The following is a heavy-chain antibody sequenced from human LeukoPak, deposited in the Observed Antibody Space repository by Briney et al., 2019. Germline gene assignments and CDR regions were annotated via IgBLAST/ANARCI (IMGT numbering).Heavy chain of an antibody. D-gene: IGHD2/OR15-2a*01. CDR1: GGSVKSGDHY. CDR2: TYYSGNT. CDR3: ASFGAFDV. V-gene: IGHV4-31*03. Sequence: SQTLSLTCTASGGSVKSGDHYWTWIRQHPGKGLEWIGYTYYSGNTYYNPSLKSRVTISVDTSKNQFSLTLNSVSAADTAVYYCASFGAFDVWGQGTMVTVSS. J-gene: IGHJ3*01.